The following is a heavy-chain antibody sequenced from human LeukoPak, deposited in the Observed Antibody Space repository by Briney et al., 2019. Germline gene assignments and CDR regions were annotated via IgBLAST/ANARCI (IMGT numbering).Heavy chain of an antibody. CDR1: GYTFTYYV. J-gene: IGHJ4*02. D-gene: IGHD3-16*02. CDR3: ARDAVWGSYPYFDY. CDR2: ISTYNGNA. Sequence: GASVKVSCKASGYTFTYYVISWVRQAPGQGLEGMGWISTYNGNANSAQKLQGRVTMTTDTSTRTAYMELRNLRSDDPAVYYCARDAVWGSYPYFDYWGQGTLVTVSS. V-gene: IGHV1-18*01.